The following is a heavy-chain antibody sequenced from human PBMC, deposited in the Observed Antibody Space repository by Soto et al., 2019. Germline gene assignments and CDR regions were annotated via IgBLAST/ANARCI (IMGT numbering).Heavy chain of an antibody. CDR1: GGTFSSYA. Sequence: SVKVSCKASGGTFSSYAISWVRQAPGQGLGWMGGIIPIFGTANYAQKFQGRVTITADESTSTAYMELSSLRSEDTAVYYCAKNKIMITFGGVIPDNWFDPWGQGTLVTVSS. V-gene: IGHV1-69*13. J-gene: IGHJ5*02. CDR2: IIPIFGTA. CDR3: AKNKIMITFGGVIPDNWFDP. D-gene: IGHD3-16*02.